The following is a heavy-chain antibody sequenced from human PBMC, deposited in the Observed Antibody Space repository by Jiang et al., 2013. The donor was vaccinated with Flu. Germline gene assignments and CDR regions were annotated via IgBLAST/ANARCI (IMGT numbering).Heavy chain of an antibody. V-gene: IGHV2-5*02. D-gene: IGHD6-19*01. J-gene: IGHJ4*02. CDR1: GFSLSPSGVG. Sequence: KPTQTLTLTCTFSGFSLSPSGVGVGWIRQPPGKALEWLALIYWDDDKRYSPSLKSRLTITKDTSKNQVVLTMTNMDPVDTATYYCAHLRDKSAVAGTGFDYWGQGTLVTVSS. CDR2: IYWDDDK. CDR3: AHLRDKSAVAGTGFDY.